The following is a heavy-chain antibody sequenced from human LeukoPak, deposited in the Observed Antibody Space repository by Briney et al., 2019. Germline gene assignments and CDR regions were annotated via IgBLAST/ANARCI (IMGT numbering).Heavy chain of an antibody. J-gene: IGHJ3*02. V-gene: IGHV3-30*19. Sequence: GGSLRLSCAASGFIFNYYGMHWVRQAPGKGLEWVAVVSYDGSKKFYADSVKGRFTISRDNFKNTLALQMSSLRAEDTAMYYCVRSHFDAFDIWGQGTMVTVSS. CDR2: VSYDGSKK. CDR3: VRSHFDAFDI. CDR1: GFIFNYYG.